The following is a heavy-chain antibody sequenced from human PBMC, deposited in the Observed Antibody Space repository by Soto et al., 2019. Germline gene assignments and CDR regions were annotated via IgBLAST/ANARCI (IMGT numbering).Heavy chain of an antibody. Sequence: EVQLLESGGGLVQPGGSQRLSCAASGFTFSSYAMSWVRQGPGKGLEWVTLISGSGGVTDYADSVKGRFTVSRDNSKNTMYLELNSLTAGDTAIYYCAKIHSGSSEDAFDVWGQGTLVTVSS. D-gene: IGHD6-19*01. CDR2: ISGSGGVT. CDR1: GFTFSSYA. CDR3: AKIHSGSSEDAFDV. J-gene: IGHJ3*01. V-gene: IGHV3-23*01.